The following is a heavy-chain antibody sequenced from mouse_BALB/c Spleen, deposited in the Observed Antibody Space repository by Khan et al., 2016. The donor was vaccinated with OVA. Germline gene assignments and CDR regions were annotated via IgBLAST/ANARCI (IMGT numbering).Heavy chain of an antibody. Sequence: VQLKQSGAELVKSGATVKLSCTASGFNFTNSYMHWLKQWPGQGLEWIGRIDPPNGTTNYDPKFQGKATITADTSSNTAYLQLSSLTSEDTAVYYCDRRVRKWGQGTTLTVSS. CDR2: IDPPNGTT. J-gene: IGHJ2*01. CDR3: DRRVRK. V-gene: IGHV14-3*02. CDR1: GFNFTNSY.